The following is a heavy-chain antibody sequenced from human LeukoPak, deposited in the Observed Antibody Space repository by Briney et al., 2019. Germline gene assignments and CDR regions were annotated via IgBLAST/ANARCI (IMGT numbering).Heavy chain of an antibody. CDR1: GASISNYF. Sequence: SETLSLTCTVSGASISNYFWNRIRQPPGKGLEWIGSISYTGSTNYNPSLKSRLTIFVNTSKNHFSLNLSSVTAADTAVYYCAREPIVVVTHFDYWGQGTLVTVSS. J-gene: IGHJ4*02. CDR2: ISYTGST. D-gene: IGHD3-22*01. CDR3: AREPIVVVTHFDY. V-gene: IGHV4-59*12.